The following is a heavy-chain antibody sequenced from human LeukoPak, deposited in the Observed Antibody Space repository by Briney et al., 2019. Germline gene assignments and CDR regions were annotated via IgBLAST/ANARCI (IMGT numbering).Heavy chain of an antibody. Sequence: SETLSLTCTVSGGSISSYYWSWIRQPAGKGLEWIGRIYTSGSTNYNPSLKSRVTMSVDTSKNQFSLKLSSVTAAGTAVYYCARDGSRIKYNWFDPWGQGTLVTVSS. J-gene: IGHJ5*02. CDR1: GGSISSYY. V-gene: IGHV4-4*07. CDR3: ARDGSRIKYNWFDP. D-gene: IGHD1-14*01. CDR2: IYTSGST.